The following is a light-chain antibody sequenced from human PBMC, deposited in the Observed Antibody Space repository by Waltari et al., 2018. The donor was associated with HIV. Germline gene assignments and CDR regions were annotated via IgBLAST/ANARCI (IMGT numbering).Light chain of an antibody. CDR2: AAS. J-gene: IGKJ2*01. CDR1: QGISNY. V-gene: IGKV1-16*01. Sequence: DIQMTQSPSSLSASVGDRVTLTCRASQGISNYLAWFQQKPGKAPNSLIYAASILHSGVPSRFSGSGSGTDFTLTISSLQPEDFATHYCQQYNHYPYTFGQGTEVEIK. CDR3: QQYNHYPYT.